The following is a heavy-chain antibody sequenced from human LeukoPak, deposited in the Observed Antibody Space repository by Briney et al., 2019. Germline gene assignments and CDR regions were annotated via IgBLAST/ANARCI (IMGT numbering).Heavy chain of an antibody. V-gene: IGHV3-30*18. CDR1: GFTFSSYG. CDR2: ISYDGSNK. D-gene: IGHD6-19*01. J-gene: IGHJ4*02. CDR3: AKDGGMSQWLAN. Sequence: TGGSLRLSCAASGFTFSSYGMRWVRQAPGKGLEWVAVISYDGSNKYYADSVKGRFTISRDNSKNTLYLQMNSLRAEDTAVYYCAKDGGMSQWLANWGQGTLVTVSS.